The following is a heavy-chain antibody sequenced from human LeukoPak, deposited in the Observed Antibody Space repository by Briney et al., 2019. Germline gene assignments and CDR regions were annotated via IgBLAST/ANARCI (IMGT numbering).Heavy chain of an antibody. J-gene: IGHJ5*02. CDR1: GGSISNYY. Sequence: SETLSLTCTVSGGSISNYYWTWIRQSPGKTLEWIGCSHKSGSTHYNPSLRSRVTISVGTSKSQFSLKLNSVTAADTAVYYCARDWIVVVPAAIEGLNWFDPWGQGTLVTVSS. V-gene: IGHV4-4*08. CDR2: SHKSGST. D-gene: IGHD2-2*01. CDR3: ARDWIVVVPAAIEGLNWFDP.